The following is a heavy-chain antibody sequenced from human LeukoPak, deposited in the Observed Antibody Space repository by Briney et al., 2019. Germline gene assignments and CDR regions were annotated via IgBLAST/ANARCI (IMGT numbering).Heavy chain of an antibody. Sequence: SETLSLTCTVSGGSISSYYWSWIRQPPGKGLEWIGYIYYSGSTNYNPSLKSRVTISVDTSKNQFSLKLSSVTAADTAVYYCARQGNYDFWSGYYTGESYYYYYGVDVWGQGTTVTVSS. V-gene: IGHV4-59*08. D-gene: IGHD3-3*01. J-gene: IGHJ6*02. CDR3: ARQGNYDFWSGYYTGESYYYYYGVDV. CDR1: GGSISSYY. CDR2: IYYSGST.